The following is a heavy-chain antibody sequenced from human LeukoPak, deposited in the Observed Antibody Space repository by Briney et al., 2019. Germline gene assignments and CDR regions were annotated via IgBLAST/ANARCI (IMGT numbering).Heavy chain of an antibody. V-gene: IGHV5-51*01. J-gene: IGHJ6*02. CDR2: IYPDDSDI. Sequence: GESLTISCTGSGYMFTTYWIGWVCQMPGKGLECLGFIYPDDSDIIYSLSFQGQVTISADKSISTAYLQWSSLRAADTAMCYSARLGQTYNVDYYGMDGWGQGTAVTVSS. CDR1: GYMFTTYW. CDR3: ARLGQTYNVDYYGMDG. D-gene: IGHD1-1*01.